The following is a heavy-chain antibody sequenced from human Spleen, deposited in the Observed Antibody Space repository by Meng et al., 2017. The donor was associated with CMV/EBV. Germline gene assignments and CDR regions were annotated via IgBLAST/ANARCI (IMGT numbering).Heavy chain of an antibody. Sequence: SVKVSCKASGGTFRSHAISWVRRAPGQGLEWMGGVIPVIGIANYAQKFQGRVTISADKSTGTAYMELSSLRSEGTALYYCARDARDRSSSSRPHHYYAMDVWGQGTTVTVSS. V-gene: IGHV1-69*10. D-gene: IGHD2-2*01. CDR2: VIPVIGIA. CDR3: ARDARDRSSSSRPHHYYAMDV. J-gene: IGHJ6*02. CDR1: GGTFRSHA.